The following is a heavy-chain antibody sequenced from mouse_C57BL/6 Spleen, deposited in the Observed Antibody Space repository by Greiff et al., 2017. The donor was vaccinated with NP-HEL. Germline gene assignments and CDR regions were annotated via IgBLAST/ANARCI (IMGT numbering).Heavy chain of an antibody. V-gene: IGHV1-49*01. CDR2: FTMYSDAT. Sequence: QVQLQQSGAELVRPGSSVKLSCKDSDFAFMASAMHWVKQRPGHGLEWIGSFTMYSDATEYSENFKGKATLTANTSSSTAYMELSSLTSEDSAVYYCASSSGYNYAMDYWGQGTSVTVSS. J-gene: IGHJ4*01. D-gene: IGHD3-2*02. CDR1: DFAFMASA. CDR3: ASSSGYNYAMDY.